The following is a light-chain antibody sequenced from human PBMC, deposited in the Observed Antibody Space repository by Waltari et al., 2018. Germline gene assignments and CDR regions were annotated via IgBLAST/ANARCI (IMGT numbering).Light chain of an antibody. CDR3: QQYNNWPLT. Sequence: EVVMTQSPATLSLSPGERATLACRASQSVINNLAWYQQKPGKAPRLVIYAASTRATGIPASFSGSGSGTEFTLTISSLQSEDFAVYYCQQYNNWPLTFGQGTKVEI. CDR1: QSVINN. CDR2: AAS. V-gene: IGKV3-15*01. J-gene: IGKJ1*01.